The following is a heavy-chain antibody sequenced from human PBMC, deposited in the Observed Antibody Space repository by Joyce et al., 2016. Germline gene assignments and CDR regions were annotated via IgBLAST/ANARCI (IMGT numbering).Heavy chain of an antibody. CDR2: MTIENGDT. CDR3: AREGLPHGGFDY. CDR1: GFTFTGYY. V-gene: IGHV1-2*07. J-gene: IGHJ4*02. Sequence: QVQMVQSGTEVKKPGASAKVSCKASGFTFTGYYMHWVRQAPGEGLEMMGLMTIENGDTHYTHTFQGRVTMTRDTSINTAYMEVTRLRSDDTAFYYCAREGLPHGGFDYWGLGTLVTVSS.